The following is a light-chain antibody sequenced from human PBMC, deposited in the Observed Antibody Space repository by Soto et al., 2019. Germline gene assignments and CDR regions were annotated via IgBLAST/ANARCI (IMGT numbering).Light chain of an antibody. J-gene: IGLJ2*01. V-gene: IGLV2-14*01. CDR3: SSYTSSSTLGV. CDR2: DVS. CDR1: SSDVGGYNY. Sequence: ALTQPASVSWSPGQSITISCTGTSSDVGGYNYVSWYQQHPGKAPKLMIYDVSNRPSGVSNRFSGSKSGNTASLTISGLQAEDEADYYCSSYTSSSTLGVFGGGTKLTVL.